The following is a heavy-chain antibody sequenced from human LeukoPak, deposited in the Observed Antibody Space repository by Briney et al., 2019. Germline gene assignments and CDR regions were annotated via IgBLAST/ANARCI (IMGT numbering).Heavy chain of an antibody. V-gene: IGHV4-38-2*02. J-gene: IGHJ4*02. CDR2: IYHSGST. D-gene: IGHD3-22*01. CDR1: GYSISSGYY. CDR3: ARDGYYDPADY. Sequence: SETLSLTCAVSGYSISSGYYWGWIRQPPGKGLEWIGTIYHSGSTYYNPSLKSRVTISVDTSKNQFSLKLSSVTAADTAVYYCARDGYYDPADYWGQGTLVTVSS.